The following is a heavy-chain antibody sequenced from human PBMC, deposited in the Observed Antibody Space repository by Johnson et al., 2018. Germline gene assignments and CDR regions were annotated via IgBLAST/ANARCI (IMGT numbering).Heavy chain of an antibody. Sequence: QVQLVQSGGGVVQPGRSLRLSCAASGFTFSSYGMHWVRQAPGKGLEWVAVIWYDGSNKYYADSLKGRFTISRDNSKNTLYLQMNSLRAEDTAVYYCARADYGDYSGYFQHWGQGTLVTVSS. J-gene: IGHJ1*01. V-gene: IGHV3-33*01. D-gene: IGHD4-17*01. CDR3: ARADYGDYSGYFQH. CDR2: IWYDGSNK. CDR1: GFTFSSYG.